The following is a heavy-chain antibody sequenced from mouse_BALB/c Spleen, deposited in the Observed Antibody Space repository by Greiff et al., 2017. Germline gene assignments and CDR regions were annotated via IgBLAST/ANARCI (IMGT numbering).Heavy chain of an antibody. J-gene: IGHJ1*01. CDR1: GFTFSSYT. V-gene: IGHV5-12-2*01. Sequence: EVQVVESGGGLVQPGGSLKLSCAASGFTFSSYTMSWVRQTPEKRLEWVAYISNGGGSTYYPDTVKGRFTISRDNAKNTLYLQMSSLKSEDTAMYYCARHEVRRYFDVWGAGTTVTVSS. CDR2: ISNGGGST. D-gene: IGHD2-14*01. CDR3: ARHEVRRYFDV.